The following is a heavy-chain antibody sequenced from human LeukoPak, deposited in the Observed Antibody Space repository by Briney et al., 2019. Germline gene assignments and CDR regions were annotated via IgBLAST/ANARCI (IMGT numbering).Heavy chain of an antibody. J-gene: IGHJ4*02. CDR1: GGSISSGAYF. CDR2: IYYSGST. Sequence: SHTLSLTCTVSGGSISSGAYFLSWILQPPGKGLEWIWYIYYSGSTYYDPSLKSRVTISVETSKYQFSLKLSSVTAADTAVYYCARAPAAMPDYWGQETRVIVSS. CDR3: ARAPAAMPDY. D-gene: IGHD2-2*01. V-gene: IGHV4-30-4*01.